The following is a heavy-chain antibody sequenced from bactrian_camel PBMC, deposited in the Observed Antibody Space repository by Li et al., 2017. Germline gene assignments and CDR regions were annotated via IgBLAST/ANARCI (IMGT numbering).Heavy chain of an antibody. D-gene: IGHD3*01. J-gene: IGHJ7*01. Sequence: HVQLVESGGGEVLPGGSLTLSCAASGVTLTNYCVGWYRQAPGKEREPLASIDSDGRTSVADSVKGRFTISQDGARKTLYLQMNRLKPEDTAIYYCAVGPWTCKEYGDGWSSQYLGMQYWGEGTQVTVS. V-gene: IGHV3S53*01. CDR1: GVTLTNYC. CDR2: IDSDGRT.